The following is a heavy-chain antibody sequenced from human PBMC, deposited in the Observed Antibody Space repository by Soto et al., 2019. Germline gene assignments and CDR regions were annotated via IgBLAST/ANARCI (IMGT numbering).Heavy chain of an antibody. CDR3: ARGPLDTAMVSWFDP. D-gene: IGHD5-18*01. J-gene: IGHJ5*02. CDR2: IYYSGST. Sequence: LSLTCTVSGGSISSGGYYWSWIRQHPGKGLEWIGYIYYSGSTYYNPSLKSRVTISVDTSKNQFSLKLSSVTAAGTAVYYCARGPLDTAMVSWFDPWGQGTLVTVSS. V-gene: IGHV4-31*03. CDR1: GGSISSGGYY.